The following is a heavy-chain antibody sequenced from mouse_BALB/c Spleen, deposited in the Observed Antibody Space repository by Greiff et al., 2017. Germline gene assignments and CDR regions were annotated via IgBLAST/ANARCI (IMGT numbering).Heavy chain of an antibody. J-gene: IGHJ2*01. V-gene: IGHV7-3*02. CDR2: IRNKANGYTT. D-gene: IGHD2-13*01. CDR1: GFTFTDYY. CDR3: AREGGTTDFDY. Sequence: EVKVEESGGGLVQPGGSLRLSCATSGFTFTDYYMSWVRQPPGKALEWLGFIRNKANGYTTEYSASVKGRFTISRDNSQSILYLQMNTLRAEDSATYYCAREGGTTDFDYWGQGTTLTVSS.